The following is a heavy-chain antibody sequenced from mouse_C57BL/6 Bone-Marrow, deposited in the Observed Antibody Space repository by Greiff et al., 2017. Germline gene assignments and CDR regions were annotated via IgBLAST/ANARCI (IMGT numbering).Heavy chain of an antibody. CDR3: TTAAFYGSSPSYFDD. V-gene: IGHV14-1*01. J-gene: IGHJ2*01. CDR2: IDPEDGDT. CDR1: GFNIKDYY. D-gene: IGHD1-1*01. Sequence: EVQRVESGAELVRPGASVKLSCTASGFNIKDYYMHWVKQRPEQGLEWIGRIDPEDGDTEYAPKFQGKATMTADTSSNTAYLQLSSLTSEDTAVYYCTTAAFYGSSPSYFDDWGQGTTLTVSS.